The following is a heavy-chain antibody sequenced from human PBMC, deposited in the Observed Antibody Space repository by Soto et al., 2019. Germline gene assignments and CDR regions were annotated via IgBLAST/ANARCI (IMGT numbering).Heavy chain of an antibody. D-gene: IGHD1-26*01. Sequence: GGSLRLSCAASGFTFSSYAMSWVRQAPGKGLEWVSAISGSGGSTYYADSVKGRFTISRDNSKNTLYLQMNSLRAEDTAVYYCAKDSNSGSYHLAEYFQHWGQGTLVTVSS. J-gene: IGHJ1*01. CDR2: ISGSGGST. CDR3: AKDSNSGSYHLAEYFQH. V-gene: IGHV3-23*01. CDR1: GFTFSSYA.